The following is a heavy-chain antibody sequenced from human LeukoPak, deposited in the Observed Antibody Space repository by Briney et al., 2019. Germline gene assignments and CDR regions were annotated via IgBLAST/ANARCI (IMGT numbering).Heavy chain of an antibody. D-gene: IGHD3-10*01. Sequence: ASVKVSCEASGYTFTSYDINWVRQATGQGLEWMGWMSPNSGNTGYAQKFQGSVTVTRNTSTATAYMELSSLKSEDTAVYYCARVNTYYYGSGVSRAFHMWGQGTMVTVSS. CDR3: ARVNTYYYGSGVSRAFHM. V-gene: IGHV1-8*01. J-gene: IGHJ3*02. CDR2: MSPNSGNT. CDR1: GYTFTSYD.